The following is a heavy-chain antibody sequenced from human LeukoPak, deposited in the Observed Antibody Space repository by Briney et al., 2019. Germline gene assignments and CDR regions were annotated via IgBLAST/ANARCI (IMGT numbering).Heavy chain of an antibody. CDR1: GFTFSNYG. Sequence: GRSLRLSCAASGFTFSNYGMHWVRQAPGKGLEWVSTIRSNGDTTYNADSVKGRFTISRDNSKNTLYLELNSLRVEDTATFYCAKGQELDDGVFDSWGRGTMVTVSS. V-gene: IGHV3-23*01. D-gene: IGHD1-1*01. J-gene: IGHJ4*02. CDR3: AKGQELDDGVFDS. CDR2: IRSNGDTT.